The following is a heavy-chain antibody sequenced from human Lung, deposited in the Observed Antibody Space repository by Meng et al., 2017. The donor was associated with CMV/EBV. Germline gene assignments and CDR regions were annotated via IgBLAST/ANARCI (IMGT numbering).Heavy chain of an antibody. D-gene: IGHD4-11*01. J-gene: IGHJ1*01. Sequence: SAXVSXXASGYTFTSYGISWVRQALGQGLEWMGWISAYNGNTNYAQKLQGRVTMTTDTSTSTAYMELRSLRSDDTAVYYCARPDYHNYQIHWWGQGTLVTVSS. CDR2: ISAYNGNT. V-gene: IGHV1-18*01. CDR3: ARPDYHNYQIHW. CDR1: GYTFTSYG.